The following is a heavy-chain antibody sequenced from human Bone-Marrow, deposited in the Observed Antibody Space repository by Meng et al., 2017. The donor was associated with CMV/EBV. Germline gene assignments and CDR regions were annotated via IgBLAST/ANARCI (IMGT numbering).Heavy chain of an antibody. J-gene: IGHJ3*02. Sequence: ASVKVSCKASGYTFTSYGISWVRQAPGQGLEWMGWINPNSGGTNYAQKFQGRVTMTRDTSISTAYMELSRLRSEDTAVYYCARDRGGITYDAFDIWGQGTMVTVSS. V-gene: IGHV1-2*02. CDR2: INPNSGGT. CDR1: GYTFTSYG. CDR3: ARDRGGITYDAFDI. D-gene: IGHD3-16*01.